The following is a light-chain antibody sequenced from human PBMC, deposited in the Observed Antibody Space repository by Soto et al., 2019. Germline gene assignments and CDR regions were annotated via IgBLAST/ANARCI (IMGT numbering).Light chain of an antibody. J-gene: IGLJ3*02. V-gene: IGLV2-14*01. Sequence: QSALTQPASVSGSPGQSITISCTGTSSDVGGYNDVSWYQQHPGKAPKLMIYEVSTRPSGVSNRFSGSKSGNTASLTISGLQAEDEADYYCSSYTSGSTWVFGGGTKLTVL. CDR1: SSDVGGYND. CDR2: EVS. CDR3: SSYTSGSTWV.